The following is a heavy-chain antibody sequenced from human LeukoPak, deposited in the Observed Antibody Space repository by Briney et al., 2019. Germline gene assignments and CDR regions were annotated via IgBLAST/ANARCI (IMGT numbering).Heavy chain of an antibody. J-gene: IGHJ3*02. CDR3: ARAPWELLAVGAFDI. D-gene: IGHD1-26*01. CDR2: IYTSVST. Sequence: SETLSLTCTVSGGSISSSYWSWIRQPAGKGLEWIGRIYTSVSTNYNPSLKSRVTMSVDTSKNQFSLKLSSVTAADTAVYYCARAPWELLAVGAFDIWGQGTMVTVSS. V-gene: IGHV4-4*07. CDR1: GGSISSSY.